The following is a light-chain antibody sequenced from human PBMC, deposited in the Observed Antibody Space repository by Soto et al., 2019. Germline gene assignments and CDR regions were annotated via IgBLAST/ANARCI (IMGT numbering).Light chain of an antibody. V-gene: IGKV3-15*01. CDR2: GAS. CDR1: QCVKSS. J-gene: IGKJ1*01. Sequence: EIVLTHARRTLSLYPGERATLPCMACQCVKSSLAWYQQKPGQAPRLLIYGASTRATGIPARFSGSGSGTEFTLTISSLQSEDSAVYYCQHYNHRLWTFGHGTKVDIK. CDR3: QHYNHRLWT.